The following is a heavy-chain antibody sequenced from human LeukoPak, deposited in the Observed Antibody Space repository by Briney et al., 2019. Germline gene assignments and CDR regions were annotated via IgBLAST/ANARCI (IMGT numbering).Heavy chain of an antibody. CDR3: ARELSYYDFWSGLTRASNWFDP. J-gene: IGHJ5*02. D-gene: IGHD3-3*01. CDR2: IYYSGST. CDR1: GGSISSYY. Sequence: SETLSLTCTVSGGSISSYYWSWIRQPPGKGLEWIGYIYYSGSTNYNPSLKSRVTISVDTSKNQFSLKLSSVTAADTAVYYCARELSYYDFWSGLTRASNWFDPWGQGTLVTVSS. V-gene: IGHV4-59*01.